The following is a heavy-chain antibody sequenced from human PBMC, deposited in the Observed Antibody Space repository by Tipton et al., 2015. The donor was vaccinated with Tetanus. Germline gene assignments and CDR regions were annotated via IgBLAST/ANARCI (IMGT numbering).Heavy chain of an antibody. CDR1: GDSISSGPYS. J-gene: IGHJ3*02. CDR3: ARPEASGRARGFDI. Sequence: TLSLTCTVSGDSISSGPYSWSWLRQHPGKGLELIGYIYYSGTTYYNPSLKGRVTISGDTSKNLFSLTSVTASDTAVYYCARPEASGRARGFDIWGQGTKATVS. D-gene: IGHD3-10*01. V-gene: IGHV4-30-4*01. CDR2: IYYSGTT.